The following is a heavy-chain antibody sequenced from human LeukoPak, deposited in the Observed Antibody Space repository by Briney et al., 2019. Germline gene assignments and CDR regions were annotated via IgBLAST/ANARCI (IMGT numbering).Heavy chain of an antibody. J-gene: IGHJ3*01. CDR1: GYTFTSYY. Sequence: GASVKVSCKASGYTFTSYYMHWVRQAPGQGLEWMGWISGYNGNTYYAQKFQGRVTMTTDTSTSTAYMELRSLRSDDTAVYYCARDFAFWSGEDVFDVWGQGTMVTVSS. V-gene: IGHV1-18*04. CDR2: ISGYNGNT. CDR3: ARDFAFWSGEDVFDV. D-gene: IGHD3-3*01.